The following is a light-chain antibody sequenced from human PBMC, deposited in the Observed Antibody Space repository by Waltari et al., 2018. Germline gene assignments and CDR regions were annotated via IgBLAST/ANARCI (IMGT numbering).Light chain of an antibody. CDR1: TGPVTSGTF. Sequence: QAVVTQEPSLTVSPGGTVTLSWGSSTGPVTSGTFPYWFQQKPGHAPRTLIYDTDNKFSWTPARFSGSLLGGKAALTLSDAQPDDDADYYCLLSYNRAVIFGGGTKLTVL. CDR2: DTD. V-gene: IGLV7-46*01. J-gene: IGLJ2*01. CDR3: LLSYNRAVI.